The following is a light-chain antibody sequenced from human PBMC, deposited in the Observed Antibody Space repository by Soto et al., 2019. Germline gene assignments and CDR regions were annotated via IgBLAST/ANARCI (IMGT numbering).Light chain of an antibody. Sequence: DIQMTHSPSSLSASLGDRGTITCRASQTTSNYLNWYQQKSGRAPELLVYAASNLQSGVPSRFTGRGSGTHFTLTISGLEPADFATYFCQQSYNTPITFGQGTRLEIK. CDR2: AAS. CDR3: QQSYNTPIT. J-gene: IGKJ5*01. V-gene: IGKV1-39*01. CDR1: QTTSNY.